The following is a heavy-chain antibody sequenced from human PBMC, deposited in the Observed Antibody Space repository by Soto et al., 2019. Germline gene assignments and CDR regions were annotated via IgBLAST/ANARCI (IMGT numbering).Heavy chain of an antibody. J-gene: IGHJ6*02. D-gene: IGHD6-13*01. CDR2: IWNDGNGY. V-gene: IGHV3-33*01. Sequence: QVQLVESGGGVVQPGRSLRLSCAASGFTFKNYGMHWVRQAPGKGLEWVAVIWNDGNGYYYANSVKGRFTISRDNSKNTLYLQMSSLRVEDTAVYYCARRQISPPTRGAASARGGVDVWGQGTTVTVSS. CDR1: GFTFKNYG. CDR3: ARRQISPPTRGAASARGGVDV.